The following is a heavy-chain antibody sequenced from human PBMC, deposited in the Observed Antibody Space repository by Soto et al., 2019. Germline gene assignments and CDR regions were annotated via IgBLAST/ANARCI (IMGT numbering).Heavy chain of an antibody. Sequence: PGGSLRLSCAASGFTFSSYGMHWVRQAPGKGLEWVAVISYDGSNKYYADSVKGRFTISRDNSKNTLYLQMNSLRAEDTAVYYCAKVISAIPEGRYYYDSSGLLRDYGMDVWGQGTTVTVSS. CDR2: ISYDGSNK. D-gene: IGHD3-22*01. V-gene: IGHV3-30*18. J-gene: IGHJ6*02. CDR3: AKVISAIPEGRYYYDSSGLLRDYGMDV. CDR1: GFTFSSYG.